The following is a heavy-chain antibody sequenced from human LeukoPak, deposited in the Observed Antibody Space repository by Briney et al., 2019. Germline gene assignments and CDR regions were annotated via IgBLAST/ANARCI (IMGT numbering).Heavy chain of an antibody. D-gene: IGHD5-24*01. CDR1: GYTFTGYY. CDR2: INPDSGGA. CDR3: ARELGDGLVLAYFDY. J-gene: IGHJ4*02. Sequence: ASVKVSCKASGYTFTGYYMHWVRQAPGQGLEWMGRINPDSGGADFPQKFQGRVTLTRDTSITTAYMDLTKLTSDDTAVYYCARELGDGLVLAYFDYWGQGTLVTVSS. V-gene: IGHV1-2*06.